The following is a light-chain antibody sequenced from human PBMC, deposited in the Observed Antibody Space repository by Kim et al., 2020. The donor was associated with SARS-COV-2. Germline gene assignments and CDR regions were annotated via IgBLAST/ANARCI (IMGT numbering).Light chain of an antibody. V-gene: IGLV3-1*01. CDR2: QDS. CDR1: KLGDKY. J-gene: IGLJ2*01. CDR3: QAWDSSTAV. Sequence: VSTGQTASITCRGDKLGDKYACWYQQKPGQSPVLVIYQDSKRPSGIPERFSGSNSGNTATLTISGTQAMDEADYYCQAWDSSTAVFGGGTQLTVL.